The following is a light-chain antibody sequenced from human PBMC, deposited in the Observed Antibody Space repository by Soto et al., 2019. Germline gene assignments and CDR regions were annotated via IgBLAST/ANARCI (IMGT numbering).Light chain of an antibody. CDR1: SSDVGGYNY. CDR3: SSYTSSDTYVV. J-gene: IGLJ2*01. V-gene: IGLV2-14*01. CDR2: EVS. Sequence: QSALTQPASVSGSPGQSITLSCTGTSSDVGGYNYVSWDQQRPGKAPKLMIYEVSNRPTGVSNRFSGSKSGNTASLTLSGLQAEDEADYYCSSYTSSDTYVVFGGGTKLTVL.